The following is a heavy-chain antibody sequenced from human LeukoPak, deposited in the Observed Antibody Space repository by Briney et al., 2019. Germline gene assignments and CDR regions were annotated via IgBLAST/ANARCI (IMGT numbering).Heavy chain of an antibody. Sequence: GGSLRLSCAASGFTFSSYWMHWVRQAPGKGLVWVSRINSDGSSTSYADSVKGRFTISRDNAKNTLYLQMNSLRAKDTAVYYCARKFYYDSSGYLTFDYWGQGTLVTVSS. CDR2: INSDGSST. D-gene: IGHD3-22*01. J-gene: IGHJ4*02. CDR1: GFTFSSYW. V-gene: IGHV3-74*01. CDR3: ARKFYYDSSGYLTFDY.